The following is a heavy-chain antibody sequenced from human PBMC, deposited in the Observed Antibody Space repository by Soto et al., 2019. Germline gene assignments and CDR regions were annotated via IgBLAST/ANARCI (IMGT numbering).Heavy chain of an antibody. Sequence: GSLRLSCAASGFTFSSYAMSWVRQAPGKGLEWVSAISGSGGSTYYADSVKGRFTISRDNSKNTLYLQMNSLRAEDTAVYYCAKDRRGYSGYDLVNWFDPWGQGTLVTVSS. V-gene: IGHV3-23*01. J-gene: IGHJ5*02. D-gene: IGHD5-12*01. CDR2: ISGSGGST. CDR3: AKDRRGYSGYDLVNWFDP. CDR1: GFTFSSYA.